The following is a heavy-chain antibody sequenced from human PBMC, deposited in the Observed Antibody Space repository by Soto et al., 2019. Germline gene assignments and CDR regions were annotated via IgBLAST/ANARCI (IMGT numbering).Heavy chain of an antibody. Sequence: PSQTLSLTCAISGDSVSSNSAAWNWIRQSPSRGLEWLGRTYYRSKWYNDYAVSVKSRITINPDTSKNQFSLQLNSVTPEDTSVYYCAREGYYDSRPNNWFDPWGQGTLVTVSS. CDR1: GDSVSSNSAA. CDR3: AREGYYDSRPNNWFDP. D-gene: IGHD3-22*01. V-gene: IGHV6-1*01. J-gene: IGHJ5*02. CDR2: TYYRSKWYN.